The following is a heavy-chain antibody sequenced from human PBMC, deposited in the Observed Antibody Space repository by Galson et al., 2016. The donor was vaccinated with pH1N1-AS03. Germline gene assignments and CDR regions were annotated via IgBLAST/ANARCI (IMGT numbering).Heavy chain of an antibody. CDR2: IYWDGDE. CDR1: GFSLSAGGVH. D-gene: IGHD2-8*01. CDR3: ARSTHANEGLDS. J-gene: IGHJ4*02. V-gene: IGHV2-5*02. Sequence: PALVKPTQTLTLTCTVSGFSLSAGGVHVAWIRQSPGKALEWLALIYWDGDERYNSSLRSRLSISRDTSKNHVVLTMTSVGPMDTGTYYCARSTHANEGLDSWGQGTLVSVSS.